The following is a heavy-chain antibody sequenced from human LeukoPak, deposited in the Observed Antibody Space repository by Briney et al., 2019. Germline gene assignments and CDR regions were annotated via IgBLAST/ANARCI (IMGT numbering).Heavy chain of an antibody. CDR2: ISSDGSST. CDR3: GRGGKVEQLVLAR. V-gene: IGHV3-74*01. J-gene: IGHJ4*02. CDR1: GFTFSSYA. Sequence: GGSLTLSCAASGFTFSSYAMTWVRQAPGKGLVWVSRISSDGSSTTYADSVRGRFTISRDNAKNTLYLQMNSLRAEDTAVYYCGRGGKVEQLVLARWGQGTLVTVSS. D-gene: IGHD6-13*01.